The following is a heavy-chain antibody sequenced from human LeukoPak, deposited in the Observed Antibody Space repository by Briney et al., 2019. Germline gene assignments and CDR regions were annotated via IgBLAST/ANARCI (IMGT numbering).Heavy chain of an antibody. Sequence: ASVKVSCKASGYTFTGYYMHWVRQAPGQGLEWIGWINPNSGGTNYAQKFQGRVTMTRDTSISTAYMELSRLRSDDTAVYYCARGEGLRYFDWLFHWGQGTLVTVSS. V-gene: IGHV1-2*02. CDR3: ARGEGLRYFDWLFH. J-gene: IGHJ4*02. CDR2: INPNSGGT. CDR1: GYTFTGYY. D-gene: IGHD3-9*01.